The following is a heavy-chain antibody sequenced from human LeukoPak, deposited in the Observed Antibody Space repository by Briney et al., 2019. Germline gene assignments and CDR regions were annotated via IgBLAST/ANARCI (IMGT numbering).Heavy chain of an antibody. CDR2: ISWNSGSI. Sequence: GRSLRLSCAASGFTFDDYAMHWVRQAPGKGLEWVSGISWNSGSIGYADSVKGRFTISRDNAKNSLYLQMNSLRAEDTALYYCATGVRIAVFDYWGQGTLVTVSS. CDR1: GFTFDDYA. V-gene: IGHV3-9*01. CDR3: ATGVRIAVFDY. D-gene: IGHD6-19*01. J-gene: IGHJ4*02.